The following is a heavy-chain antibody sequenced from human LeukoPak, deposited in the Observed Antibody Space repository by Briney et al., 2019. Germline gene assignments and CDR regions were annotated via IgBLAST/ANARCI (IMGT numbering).Heavy chain of an antibody. CDR3: ASETNYDFYVAT. V-gene: IGHV4-39*07. D-gene: IGHD3-3*01. Sequence: TSETLSLTCTVSGGSISTTTYYWAWIRQPPGKGLEWIGSIYYSGNTYFNPSLKSRVTISADMARNQFSLTLTSVTAADTAVYYCASETNYDFYVATWGRGTLVTVSS. J-gene: IGHJ5*02. CDR1: GGSISTTTYY. CDR2: IYYSGNT.